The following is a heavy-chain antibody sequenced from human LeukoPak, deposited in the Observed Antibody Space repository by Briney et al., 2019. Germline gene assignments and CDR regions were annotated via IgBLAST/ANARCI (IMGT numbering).Heavy chain of an antibody. CDR1: GYTFTGYY. V-gene: IGHV1-2*02. J-gene: IGHJ5*02. Sequence: GASVKVSCKASGYTFTGYYMHWVRQAPGQGLEWMGWINPNSGGTNYAQKFQGRVTMTRDTSISTAYMELSRLRSDDTAVYYCARPSQTYCSSTSCSDSTSYRHNWFDPWGQGTLVTVSS. CDR3: ARPSQTYCSSTSCSDSTSYRHNWFDP. D-gene: IGHD2-2*01. CDR2: INPNSGGT.